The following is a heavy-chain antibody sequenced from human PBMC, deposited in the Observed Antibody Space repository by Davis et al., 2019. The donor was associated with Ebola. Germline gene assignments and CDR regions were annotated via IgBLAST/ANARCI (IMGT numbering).Heavy chain of an antibody. V-gene: IGHV3-9*01. D-gene: IGHD3-10*01. CDR2: ISWNSGFI. CDR1: GFVFDDHA. J-gene: IGHJ6*02. Sequence: GGSLRLSCTGSGFVFDDHAMHWVRQAPGKGLEWVSGISWNSGFIGYADSVKGRFTISRDNAKNSLYLQMNSLRAEDTALYYCAKSRGGYYYYGMDVWGQGTTVTVSS. CDR3: AKSRGGYYYYGMDV.